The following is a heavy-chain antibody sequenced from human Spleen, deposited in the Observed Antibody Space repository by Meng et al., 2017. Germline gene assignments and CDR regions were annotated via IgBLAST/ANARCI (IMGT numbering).Heavy chain of an antibody. CDR3: ARDYRNYYFDY. D-gene: IGHD1-7*01. CDR2: ISGSGNTK. CDR1: GFTFSDYY. V-gene: IGHV3-11*01. J-gene: IGHJ4*02. Sequence: GESLKISCAASGFTFSDYYMSWIRQAPGKGLECISSISGSGNTKYYADSVKGRFTISRDSAKNSLYLQMNSLTAEDTALYYCARDYRNYYFDYWGQGTLVTVSS.